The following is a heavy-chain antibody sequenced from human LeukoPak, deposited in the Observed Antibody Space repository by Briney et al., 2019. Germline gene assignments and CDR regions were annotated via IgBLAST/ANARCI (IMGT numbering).Heavy chain of an antibody. J-gene: IGHJ3*02. CDR1: GYTFTGYY. V-gene: IGHV1-2*04. CDR3: ARGARAYDSSGYYPDAFDI. Sequence: ASVTVSCKASGYTFTGYYMHWVRQAPGQGLEWMGWINPNSGGTNYAQKFQGWVTMTRDTSISTAYMELSRLRSDDTAVYYCARGARAYDSSGYYPDAFDIWGQGTMATVSS. CDR2: INPNSGGT. D-gene: IGHD3-22*01.